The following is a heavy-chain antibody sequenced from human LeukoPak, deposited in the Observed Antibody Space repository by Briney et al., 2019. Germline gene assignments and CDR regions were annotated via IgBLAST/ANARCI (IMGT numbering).Heavy chain of an antibody. J-gene: IGHJ3*02. CDR1: GYTFTGYY. CDR2: INPNSGGT. D-gene: IGHD2-2*01. V-gene: IGHV1-2*02. CDR3: AREGTSQLANAFDI. Sequence: ASVKVSCKASGYTFTGYYMHRVRQAPGQGLEWMGWINPNSGGTNYAQKFQGRVTMTRDTSISTAYMELIRLRSDDTAVYYCAREGTSQLANAFDIWGQGTMVTVSS.